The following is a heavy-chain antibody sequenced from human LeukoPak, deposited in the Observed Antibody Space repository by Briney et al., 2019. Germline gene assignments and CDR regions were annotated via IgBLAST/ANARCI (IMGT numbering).Heavy chain of an antibody. J-gene: IGHJ4*02. CDR2: ISTSSTYI. CDR1: GFTFSSYS. CDR3: ARDPPFIIGTTFFDY. D-gene: IGHD1-20*01. V-gene: IGHV3-21*01. Sequence: KPGGSLRLSCAASGFTFSSYSMNWVRQAPGKGLEWVSSISTSSTYIYYADPVKGRFTISRDNAKNSLYLQMNSLRAEDTAVYYCARDPPFIIGTTFFDYWGQGTLVTVSS.